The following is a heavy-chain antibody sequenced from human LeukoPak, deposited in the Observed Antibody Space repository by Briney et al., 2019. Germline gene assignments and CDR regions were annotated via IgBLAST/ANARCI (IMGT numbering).Heavy chain of an antibody. CDR1: GFTFSSCA. D-gene: IGHD6-19*01. CDR2: ISGSGGST. Sequence: GGSLRLSCAASGFTFSSCAMSWVRQAPGKGLEWVSAISGSGGSTYYADSVKGRFTISRDNSKNTLYLQMNSLRAEDTAVYYCARHAFASGWTSDAFDIWGQGTMVTVSS. CDR3: ARHAFASGWTSDAFDI. J-gene: IGHJ3*02. V-gene: IGHV3-23*01.